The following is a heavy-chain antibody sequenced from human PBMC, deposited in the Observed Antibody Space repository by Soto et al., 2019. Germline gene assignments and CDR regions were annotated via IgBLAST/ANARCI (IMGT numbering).Heavy chain of an antibody. J-gene: IGHJ6*02. CDR2: IIPIFGTA. CDR1: GGTFSSYA. V-gene: IGHV1-69*01. Sequence: QVQLVQSGAEVKKPGSSVKVSCKASGGTFSSYAISWVRQAPGQGLAWMGGIIPIFGTANYAQKFQGRVTMTADESSSTAYMELSSLRSEDTAVYYCARAHIVVGTAIFYYYGMDVWGQGTTVTVSS. CDR3: ARAHIVVGTAIFYYYGMDV. D-gene: IGHD2-21*02.